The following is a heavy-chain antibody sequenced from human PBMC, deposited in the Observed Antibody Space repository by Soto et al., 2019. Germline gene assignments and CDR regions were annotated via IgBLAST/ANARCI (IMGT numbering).Heavy chain of an antibody. J-gene: IGHJ3*02. V-gene: IGHV4-39*01. Sequence: PSETLSLTCTVSGGSVSSNSYSWGWIRQSPGKGLEWIGIIYSTENTYYHPSLLSRVTISADTSMNEFSLKLSSVTAADTAVYYCARDTYYDILTGAGIDIWGQVTMVTVSS. D-gene: IGHD3-9*01. CDR3: ARDTYYDILTGAGIDI. CDR1: GGSVSSNSYS. CDR2: IYSTENT.